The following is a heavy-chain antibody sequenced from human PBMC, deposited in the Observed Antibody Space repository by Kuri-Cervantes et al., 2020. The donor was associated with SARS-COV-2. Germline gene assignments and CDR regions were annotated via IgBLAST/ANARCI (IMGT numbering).Heavy chain of an antibody. Sequence: LSLTCAASGFTSSDYYMSWIRQAPGKGLEWVSYISSSGSTIYYADSVKGRFTISRDNAKNSLYLQMNSLRAEDTAVYYCARDDYDYWFYWGQGTLVTVSS. V-gene: IGHV3-11*04. CDR2: ISSSGSTI. D-gene: IGHD3-16*01. CDR3: ARDDYDYWFY. J-gene: IGHJ4*02. CDR1: GFTSSDYY.